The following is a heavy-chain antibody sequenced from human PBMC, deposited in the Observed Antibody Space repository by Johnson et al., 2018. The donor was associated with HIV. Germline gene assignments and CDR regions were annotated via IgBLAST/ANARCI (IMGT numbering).Heavy chain of an antibody. V-gene: IGHV3-30*02. CDR2: IRYDGNSK. Sequence: QMLLVESGGGVVQPGGSLRLSCAASGFTFNTYGMDWVRQAPGKGLEWVAFIRYDGNSKYYIDSVKGRFTVSRDNSKNTLYLQMKSLRPEDTAVYYCARPDLGLWFRESNAFDIWGQGTMVTVSS. CDR1: GFTFNTYG. CDR3: ARPDLGLWFRESNAFDI. J-gene: IGHJ3*02. D-gene: IGHD3-10*01.